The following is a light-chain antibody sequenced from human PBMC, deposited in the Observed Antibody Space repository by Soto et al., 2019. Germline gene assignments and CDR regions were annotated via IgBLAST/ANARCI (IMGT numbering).Light chain of an antibody. V-gene: IGKV3-20*01. CDR3: QQYGSSQWT. CDR1: QRVSSSY. J-gene: IGKJ1*01. Sequence: EIVLTQSPGTLSLSPGERATLSCRASQRVSSSYLAWYQQKPGQAPRLLIYGASSRATGIPDRFSGSGSETDFTLTISRLEPEDFAVYYCQQYGSSQWTFGQGTKVEIK. CDR2: GAS.